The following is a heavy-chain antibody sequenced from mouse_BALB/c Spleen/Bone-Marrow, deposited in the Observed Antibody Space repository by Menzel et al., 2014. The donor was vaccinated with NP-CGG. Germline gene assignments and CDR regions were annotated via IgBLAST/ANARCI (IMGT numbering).Heavy chain of an antibody. CDR2: IDPGNGNT. J-gene: IGHJ3*01. D-gene: IGHD1-1*01. CDR3: ARDYGRTAWFAY. CDR1: GFNIKDTY. Sequence: VQLQQSGAELVKPGASVKLSYTASGFNIKDTYIHWVKQRPEQGLEWIGGIDPGNGNTKYDPKFQGKATITADTSSNTAYLQLSSLTSEDTAVYYCARDYGRTAWFAYWGQGTLVTVSA. V-gene: IGHV14-3*02.